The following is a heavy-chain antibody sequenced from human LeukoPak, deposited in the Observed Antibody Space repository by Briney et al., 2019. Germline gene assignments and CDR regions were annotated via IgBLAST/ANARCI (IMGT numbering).Heavy chain of an antibody. J-gene: IGHJ6*03. CDR1: GGSISSGGYY. CDR3: ARVGTGPYYYYYMDV. CDR2: IYHSGST. D-gene: IGHD2-8*02. Sequence: SQTLSLTCTVSGGSISSGGYYWSWIRQPPGKGLEWIGYIYHSGSTYYNPSLKSRVTISVDRSKNQFFLKLSSVTAADTAVYYCARVGTGPYYYYYMDVWGKGTTVTVSS. V-gene: IGHV4-30-2*01.